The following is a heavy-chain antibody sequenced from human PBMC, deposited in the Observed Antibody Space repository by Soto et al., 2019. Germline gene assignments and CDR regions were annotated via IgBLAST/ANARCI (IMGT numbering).Heavy chain of an antibody. CDR1: GYTFTSYD. D-gene: IGHD3-16*02. CDR3: ARGIVARGIYYFDY. J-gene: IGHJ4*02. V-gene: IGHV1-8*01. CDR2: MNPNSGNT. Sequence: QVQLVQSGAEVKKPGASVKVSCKASGYTFTSYDINWVRQSTGQGLEWMGWMNPNSGNTGYAQKFQGRVTMTRNTSISTAYMELSSLRSEDTAVYYCARGIVARGIYYFDYWGQGTLVTVSS.